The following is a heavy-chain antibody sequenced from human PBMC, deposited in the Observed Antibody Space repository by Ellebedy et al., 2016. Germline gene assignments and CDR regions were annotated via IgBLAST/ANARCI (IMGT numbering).Heavy chain of an antibody. Sequence: SETLSLXXAVFGGSFSGYYWNWIRQPRGKGLEWIGEISHRGSTNYNPSLKSRVTISADTSKNQISLKLTSVTAADTAVYYCARGPGWTIAARPFDQWGQGTLVTVSS. CDR2: ISHRGST. D-gene: IGHD6-6*01. CDR1: GGSFSGYY. J-gene: IGHJ4*02. CDR3: ARGPGWTIAARPFDQ. V-gene: IGHV4-34*01.